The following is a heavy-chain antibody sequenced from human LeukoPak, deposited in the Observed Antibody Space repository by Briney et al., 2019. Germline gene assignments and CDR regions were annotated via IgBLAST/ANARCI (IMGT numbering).Heavy chain of an antibody. CDR2: INPNSGGT. D-gene: IGHD3-9*01. Sequence: ASVKVSCKVSGYTFTGYYMHWVRQAPGQGLEWMGRINPNSGGTNYAQKFQGRVTMTRDTSISTAYMELSRLRSDDTAVYYCARDDYDILTGYYKFFDYWGQGTLVTVSS. V-gene: IGHV1-2*06. CDR3: ARDDYDILTGYYKFFDY. J-gene: IGHJ4*02. CDR1: GYTFTGYY.